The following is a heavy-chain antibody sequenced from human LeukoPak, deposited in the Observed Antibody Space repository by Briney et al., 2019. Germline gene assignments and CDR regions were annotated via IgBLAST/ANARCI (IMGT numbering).Heavy chain of an antibody. J-gene: IGHJ4*02. CDR3: ARDSKNRQYSSGCHY. Sequence: PSETLSLTCAVYGGSFSGYYWSWIRQPPGKGLEWIGEINHSGSTNYNPSLKSRVTISVDTSKNQFSLKLSSVTAADTAVYYCARDSKNRQYSSGCHYWGQGTLVTVSS. D-gene: IGHD6-19*01. CDR1: GGSFSGYY. CDR2: INHSGST. V-gene: IGHV4-34*01.